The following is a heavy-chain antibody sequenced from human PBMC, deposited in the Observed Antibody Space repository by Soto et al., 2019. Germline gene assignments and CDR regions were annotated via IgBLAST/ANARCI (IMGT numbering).Heavy chain of an antibody. CDR1: GFTFDDYA. CDR2: ISWNSANI. Sequence: EVQLVESGGGLVQPGRSLRLSCAASGFTFDDYAMHWVRQVPGKGLEWVSAISWNSANIGYADSVKGRFTISRDNAKRSLYLQMYSLRPEDTALYYCAGDFLGGEHPFDNNMDVWGPGTTVTVSS. CDR3: AGDFLGGEHPFDNNMDV. V-gene: IGHV3-9*01. D-gene: IGHD3-9*01. J-gene: IGHJ6*02.